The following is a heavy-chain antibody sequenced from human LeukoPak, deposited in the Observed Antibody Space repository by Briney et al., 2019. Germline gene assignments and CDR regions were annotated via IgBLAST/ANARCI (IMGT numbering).Heavy chain of an antibody. CDR2: INHSGST. D-gene: IGHD2-8*01. J-gene: IGHJ4*02. Sequence: SEPLSLTCAVYGGSFSGYYWSWIRQPPGKGPEWIGEINHSGSTNYNPSLKSRVTISVDTSKNQFSLKLSSVTAADTAVYYCARFWSGVDYLDYWGQGTLVTVSS. V-gene: IGHV4-34*01. CDR3: ARFWSGVDYLDY. CDR1: GGSFSGYY.